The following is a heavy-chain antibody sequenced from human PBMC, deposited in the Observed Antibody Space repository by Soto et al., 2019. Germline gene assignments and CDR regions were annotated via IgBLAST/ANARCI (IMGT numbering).Heavy chain of an antibody. V-gene: IGHV3-23*01. D-gene: IGHD3-16*01. CDR1: RYTFKSHG. Sequence: GGSLRLSCVVSRYTFKSHGLSWVRQAPGKGLEWVSTIDSTGANTHYADSVRGRFTISRDNSRNTLHLQMHDLRADDTALYYCVSWVSAHFDYWGQGTLVTVSS. CDR2: IDSTGANT. CDR3: VSWVSAHFDY. J-gene: IGHJ4*02.